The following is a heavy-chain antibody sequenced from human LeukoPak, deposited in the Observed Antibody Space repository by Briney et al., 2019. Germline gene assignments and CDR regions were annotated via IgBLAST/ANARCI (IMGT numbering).Heavy chain of an antibody. CDR2: FDPEDGET. V-gene: IGHV1-24*01. CDR1: GYSLTDLS. Sequence: ASVKVSCKVSGYSLTDLSMHWVRHAPGKGLEWMGGFDPEDGETLYAQRFQGRATMTKDTSTDTVYMELRSLKSDDTAVYYCAAPSGSFLGYYYGLDVWGQGTTVTVSS. CDR3: AAPSGSFLGYYYGLDV. D-gene: IGHD1-26*01. J-gene: IGHJ6*02.